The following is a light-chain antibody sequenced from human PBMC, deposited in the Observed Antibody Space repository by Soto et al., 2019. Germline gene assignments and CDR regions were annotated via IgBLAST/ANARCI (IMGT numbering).Light chain of an antibody. Sequence: QSVLTQPASVSGSPGQSITISCTGNNSDVGDYNYVSWYQQHPGKAPKLMIYEVSNRPSGVSNRFSGSKSGNTASPTISGLQAEDEADYYCSSFTTSTTRGFGTGTKVAVL. V-gene: IGLV2-14*01. CDR1: NSDVGDYNY. CDR3: SSFTTSTTRG. CDR2: EVS. J-gene: IGLJ1*01.